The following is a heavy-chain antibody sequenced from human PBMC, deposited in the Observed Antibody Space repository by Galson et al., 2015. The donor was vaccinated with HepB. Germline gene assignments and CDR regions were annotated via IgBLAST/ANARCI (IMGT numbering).Heavy chain of an antibody. CDR1: GFTFSGSA. Sequence: SLRLSCAASGFTFSGSAMHWVRQASGKGLEWVGRIRSKANSYATAYAASVKGRFTISRDDSKNTAYLQMNSLKTEDTAVYYCRAYDSSGYYLRSDYYYGMDVWGQGTTVTVSS. J-gene: IGHJ6*02. CDR3: RAYDSSGYYLRSDYYYGMDV. V-gene: IGHV3-73*01. CDR2: IRSKANSYAT. D-gene: IGHD3-22*01.